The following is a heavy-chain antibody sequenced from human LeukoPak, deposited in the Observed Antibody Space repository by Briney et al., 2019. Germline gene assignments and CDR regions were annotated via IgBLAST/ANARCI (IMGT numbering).Heavy chain of an antibody. CDR1: GFTVSSNY. V-gene: IGHV3-66*01. CDR2: IYSGGRT. J-gene: IGHJ4*02. D-gene: IGHD3-10*01. Sequence: PGGSLRLSCAASGFTVSSNYMNWVRQAPGKGLEWVSVIYSGGRTYYVDSVKGRFTISRDNSKNTLYLQMNSLRAEDTAVYYCGSTSLLDSGFFDYWGQGTLVTVSS. CDR3: GSTSLLDSGFFDY.